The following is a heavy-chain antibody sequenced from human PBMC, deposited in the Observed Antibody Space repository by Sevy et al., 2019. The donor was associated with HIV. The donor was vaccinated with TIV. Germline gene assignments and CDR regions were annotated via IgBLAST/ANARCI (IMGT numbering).Heavy chain of an antibody. V-gene: IGHV4-34*01. J-gene: IGHJ4*02. Sequence: SETLSLTCAVYGGSFSGYYWSWIRQPPGKGLEWIGEINHSGRTNYNPSLKSRVTISVDTSKNQFSLKLSSVTAADTAVYYCASGRQKQWLVRWGQGTLVTVSS. CDR3: ASGRQKQWLVR. CDR1: GGSFSGYY. D-gene: IGHD6-19*01. CDR2: INHSGRT.